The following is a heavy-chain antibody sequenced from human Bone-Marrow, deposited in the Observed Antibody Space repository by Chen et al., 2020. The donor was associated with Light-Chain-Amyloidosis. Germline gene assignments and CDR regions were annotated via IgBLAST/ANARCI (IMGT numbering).Heavy chain of an antibody. V-gene: IGHV4-59*08. Sequence: QVQLQESGPGLVKPSETLSLTCTVSGGSISSYYWSWIRQPPGKGLEWIGYVYYSGNTNYNPSLKSRVTVSLDTSKNHFSLKLSSVTAADTAVYYCARLYTVTTGNWFDPWGQGILVTVS. D-gene: IGHD4-17*01. CDR3: ARLYTVTTGNWFDP. CDR2: VYYSGNT. CDR1: GGSISSYY. J-gene: IGHJ5*02.